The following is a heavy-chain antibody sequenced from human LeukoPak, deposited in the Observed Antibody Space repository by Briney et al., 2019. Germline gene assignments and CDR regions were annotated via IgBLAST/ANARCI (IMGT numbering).Heavy chain of an antibody. D-gene: IGHD3-3*01. Sequence: PGGSMRLSCAASGFTVSSNYMSWVRQAPGKGLEWVSVINSGGSTYYADSVKGRFTISRDNSKNTLYLQMNSLRAEDTAVYYCARGLWSGYRFDYWGQGTLVTVSS. V-gene: IGHV3-66*01. CDR1: GFTVSSNY. CDR2: INSGGST. CDR3: ARGLWSGYRFDY. J-gene: IGHJ4*02.